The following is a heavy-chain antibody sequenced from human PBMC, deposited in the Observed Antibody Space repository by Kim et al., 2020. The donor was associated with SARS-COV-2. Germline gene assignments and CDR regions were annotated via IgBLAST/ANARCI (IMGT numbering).Heavy chain of an antibody. CDR1: GYTFTSYA. J-gene: IGHJ5*02. CDR3: ARDPDLQLWFGWFDP. Sequence: ASVKVSCKASGYTFTSYAMHWVRQAPGQRLEWMGWINAGNGNTKYSQKFQGRVTITRDTSASTAYMELSSLRSEDTAVYYCARDPDLQLWFGWFDPWGQGTLVTVSS. V-gene: IGHV1-3*01. CDR2: INAGNGNT. D-gene: IGHD5-18*01.